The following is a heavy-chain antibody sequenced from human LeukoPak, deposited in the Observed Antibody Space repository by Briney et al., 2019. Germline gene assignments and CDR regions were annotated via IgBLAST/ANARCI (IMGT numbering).Heavy chain of an antibody. CDR3: ATGLGYCSSTSCPDY. D-gene: IGHD2-2*01. CDR1: GYTFTDYY. Sequence: ASVKVSCKVSGYTFTDYYMHWVQQAPGKGIEWMGLVDPEDGETIYAEKFQGRVTITADTSTDTAYMELSSLRSEDTAVYYCATGLGYCSSTSCPDYWGQGTLVTVSS. V-gene: IGHV1-69-2*01. CDR2: VDPEDGET. J-gene: IGHJ4*02.